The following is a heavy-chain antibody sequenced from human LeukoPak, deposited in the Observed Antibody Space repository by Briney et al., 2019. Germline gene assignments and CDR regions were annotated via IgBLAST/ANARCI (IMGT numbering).Heavy chain of an antibody. D-gene: IGHD5-18*01. J-gene: IGHJ4*02. Sequence: PSETLSLTCTVSGGSISGGSYYWSWIRQPAGKGLEWIGRIYTSGSTNYNPSLKSRVTISVDTSKNQFSLKLSSVTAADTAVYYCARDGYSYGYSFDYWGQGTLVTVSS. CDR1: GGSISGGSYY. V-gene: IGHV4-61*02. CDR3: ARDGYSYGYSFDY. CDR2: IYTSGST.